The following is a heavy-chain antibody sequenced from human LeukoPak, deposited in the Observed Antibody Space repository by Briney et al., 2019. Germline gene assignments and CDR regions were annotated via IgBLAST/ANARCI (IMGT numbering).Heavy chain of an antibody. V-gene: IGHV4-38-2*02. CDR1: GYSISSGNY. CDR3: GRGEVGSIGRLGY. J-gene: IGHJ4*02. D-gene: IGHD1-26*01. CDR2: TYHSGST. Sequence: SETLSLTCSVSGYSISSGNYWGWIRQPPGKTLEWIGSTYHSGSTQLHPSRHSRVTISVDTSKNQFFLNLSSVTATDTAVYYCGRGEVGSIGRLGYWGQGILVTVSS.